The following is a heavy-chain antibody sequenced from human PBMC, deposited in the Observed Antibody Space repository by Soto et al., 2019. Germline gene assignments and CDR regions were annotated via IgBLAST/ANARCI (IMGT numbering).Heavy chain of an antibody. CDR3: ARGRRFNYGSGKGTSYYFDY. V-gene: IGHV1-69*01. D-gene: IGHD3-10*01. CDR2: IIPIFGTA. CDR1: GGTFSSYA. Sequence: QVQLVQSGVEVKKPGSSVKVSCKASGGTFSSYAISWVRQAPGQGLEWMGGIIPIFGTANYAQKFQGRVTITADESTSTAYMELSSLRSEDTAVYYCARGRRFNYGSGKGTSYYFDYWGQGTLVTVSS. J-gene: IGHJ4*02.